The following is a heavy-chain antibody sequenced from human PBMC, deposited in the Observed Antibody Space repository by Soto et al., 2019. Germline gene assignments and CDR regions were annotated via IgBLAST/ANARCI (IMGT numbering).Heavy chain of an antibody. Sequence: EGSLRLSCAASGFTFSSYSMNWFRQAPGKGLEWVSYISSSSSTIYYADSVKGRFTISRDNAKNSLYLQMNSLGDEDTAVYYCARGDSSGWYQLDYWGQGTLVTVSS. CDR2: ISSSSSTI. CDR1: GFTFSSYS. D-gene: IGHD6-19*01. CDR3: ARGDSSGWYQLDY. J-gene: IGHJ4*02. V-gene: IGHV3-48*02.